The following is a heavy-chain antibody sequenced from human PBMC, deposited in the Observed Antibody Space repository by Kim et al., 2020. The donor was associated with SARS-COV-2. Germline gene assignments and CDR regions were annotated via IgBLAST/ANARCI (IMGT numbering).Heavy chain of an antibody. CDR1: GGSISSYY. CDR2: IYYSGST. V-gene: IGHV4-59*01. CDR3: AREGYSNLGFDY. J-gene: IGHJ4*02. D-gene: IGHD6-13*01. Sequence: SETLSLTCTVSGGSISSYYWSWIRQPPGKGLEWIGYIYYSGSTNYNPSLKSRVTISVDTSKNQFSLKLSSVTAADTAVYYCAREGYSNLGFDYWGQGTLVTVSS.